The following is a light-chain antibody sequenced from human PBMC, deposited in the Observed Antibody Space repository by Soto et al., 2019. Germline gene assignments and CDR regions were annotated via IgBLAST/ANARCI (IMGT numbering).Light chain of an antibody. J-gene: IGKJ1*01. Sequence: DIQMTQSPSSLSASVGDRVTITCRASQSISSYLNWYQQRPGKAPNLLIYDATRLHSGVPPRFSGSGYGTDFTLTITSLQLEDFATYYCQQYNNWPWTFGQGTKVEIK. CDR1: QSISSY. CDR2: DAT. V-gene: IGKV1-39*01. CDR3: QQYNNWPWT.